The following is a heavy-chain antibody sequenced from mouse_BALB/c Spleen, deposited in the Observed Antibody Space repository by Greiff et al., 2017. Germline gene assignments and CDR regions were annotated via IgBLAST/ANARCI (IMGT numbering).Heavy chain of an antibody. Sequence: DVKLVESGGGLVKPGGSLKLSCAASGFTFSSYAMSWVRQTPEKRLEWVASISSGGSTYYPDSVKGRFTISRDNARNILYLQMSSLRSEDTAMYYCARGPNRYDVPSWFAYWGQGTLVTVSA. V-gene: IGHV5-6-5*01. J-gene: IGHJ3*01. CDR3: ARGPNRYDVPSWFAY. D-gene: IGHD2-14*01. CDR2: ISSGGST. CDR1: GFTFSSYA.